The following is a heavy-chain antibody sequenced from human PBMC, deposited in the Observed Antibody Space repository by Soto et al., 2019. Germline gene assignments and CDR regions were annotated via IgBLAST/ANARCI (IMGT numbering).Heavy chain of an antibody. D-gene: IGHD1-26*01. CDR3: ANDWKWEAFYDGMNV. V-gene: IGHV3-30*18. Sequence: EEVVESGGGVVQPGRSLTLSCAASGFVFRSYGMHWVRQVPGKRPEWVALISHDGRNKNYADSVKGRFTISRDNSENTLLLQRNSLRADDTAVYHCANDWKWEAFYDGMNVWGPGTTVTVSS. CDR2: ISHDGRNK. CDR1: GFVFRSYG. J-gene: IGHJ6*02.